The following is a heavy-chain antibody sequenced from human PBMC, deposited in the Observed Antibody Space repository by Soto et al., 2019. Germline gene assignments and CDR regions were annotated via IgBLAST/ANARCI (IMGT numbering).Heavy chain of an antibody. CDR3: ARAQIRGYSYGYYGRGYFDY. V-gene: IGHV4-39*01. CDR1: GGSISSSSYY. D-gene: IGHD5-18*01. Sequence: SETLSLTCTVAGGSISSSSYYWDWIRQPPGKGLEWIGSIYYSGSTYYNPSLKSRVTISVDTSKNQFSLKLSSVTAADTAVYYCARAQIRGYSYGYYGRGYFDYWGQGTLVTVS. CDR2: IYYSGST. J-gene: IGHJ4*02.